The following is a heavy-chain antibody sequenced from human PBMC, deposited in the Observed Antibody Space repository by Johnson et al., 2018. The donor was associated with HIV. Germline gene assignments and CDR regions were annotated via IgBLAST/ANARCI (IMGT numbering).Heavy chain of an antibody. J-gene: IGHJ3*02. V-gene: IGHV3-74*01. D-gene: IGHD3-3*01. CDR3: ARDRGSGYYFTRDAFDI. CDR1: GFTFSSYW. Sequence: VQLMESGGGLVQPGGSLRLSCAASGFTFSSYWMHWVRQAPGKGLVWVSRINSDGSSTSYADSVKGRFTISRDNAKNTLYLQMNSLRAEDTAVYYCARDRGSGYYFTRDAFDIWGQGTMVTVSS. CDR2: INSDGSST.